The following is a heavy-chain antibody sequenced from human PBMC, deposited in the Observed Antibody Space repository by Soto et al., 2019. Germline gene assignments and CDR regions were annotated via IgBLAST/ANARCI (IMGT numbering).Heavy chain of an antibody. Sequence: ASVKVSCKASGYTFTRYNVHWVRQAPGQRLEWMGWINPGSGNTRYSQKFQGRVTITRDTSASTAYMELSSLRSEDTAVYYCARAVAVPADFDYWGQGTLVTVSS. CDR3: ARAVAVPADFDY. D-gene: IGHD6-19*01. V-gene: IGHV1-3*01. J-gene: IGHJ4*02. CDR1: GYTFTRYN. CDR2: INPGSGNT.